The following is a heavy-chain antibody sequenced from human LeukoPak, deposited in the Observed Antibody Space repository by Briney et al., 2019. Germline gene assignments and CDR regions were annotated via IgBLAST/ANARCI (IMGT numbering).Heavy chain of an antibody. V-gene: IGHV1-46*01. CDR1: GYTFTSYY. CDR2: INPSGGST. CDR3: ARDGVAGVYYFDY. J-gene: IGHJ4*02. Sequence: ASVKVSCKASGYTFTSYYMHWVRHAPGQGLEWMGIINPSGGSTNYAQKFQGRGTMTRDMSTSTVYMELSSLRSEDTAVYYCARDGVAGVYYFDYWGQGALVTVSS. D-gene: IGHD6-19*01.